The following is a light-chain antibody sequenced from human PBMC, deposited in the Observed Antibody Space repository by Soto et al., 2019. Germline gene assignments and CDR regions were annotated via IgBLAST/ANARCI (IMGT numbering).Light chain of an antibody. CDR1: QAIRSNY. V-gene: IGKV3-20*01. Sequence: EIVLTXXXXTLSLSLGERATLSCRASQAIRSNYLAWYQQKHGQAPRLLIYAASNRVPGIPDRFSGSGSGTDFTLPISRVEPEDFTVYYCHQYGSSLSWTFGQGTKVEVK. J-gene: IGKJ1*01. CDR3: HQYGSSLSWT. CDR2: AAS.